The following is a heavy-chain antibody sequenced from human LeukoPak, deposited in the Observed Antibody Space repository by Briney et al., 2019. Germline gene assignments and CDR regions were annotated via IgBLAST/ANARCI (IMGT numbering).Heavy chain of an antibody. D-gene: IGHD2-2*01. V-gene: IGHV4-38-2*02. J-gene: IGHJ4*02. CDR3: ARVPRGYCSSTSCYLSIAAFYYFDY. Sequence: SETLSLTCTVSGYSISSGYYWGWIRQPPGKGLEWIGSIYHSGSTYYNPSLKSRVTISVDTSKNQFSLKLSSVTAADTAVYYCARVPRGYCSSTSCYLSIAAFYYFDYWGQGTLVTVSS. CDR1: GYSISSGYY. CDR2: IYHSGST.